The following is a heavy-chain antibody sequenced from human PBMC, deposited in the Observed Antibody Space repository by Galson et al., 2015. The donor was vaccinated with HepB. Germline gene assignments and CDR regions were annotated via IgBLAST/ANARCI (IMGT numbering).Heavy chain of an antibody. J-gene: IGHJ6*02. V-gene: IGHV3-23*01. D-gene: IGHD4-23*01. CDR3: AKAGGNPHYYYGTDV. CDR1: GFTFSSYA. CDR2: ISRSGGST. Sequence: SLRLSCAASGFTFSSYAMNWVRQAPGKGLEWVSAISRSGGSTYYADSVKGRFTISRDNSKNTLYLQMNSLRAEDAAVYYCAKAGGNPHYYYGTDVRGQGTTVTVSS.